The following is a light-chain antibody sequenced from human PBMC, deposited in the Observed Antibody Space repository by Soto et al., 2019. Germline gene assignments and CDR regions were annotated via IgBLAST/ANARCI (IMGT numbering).Light chain of an antibody. CDR1: QSISYN. V-gene: IGKV3-15*01. CDR3: QQYNSWPRT. CDR2: GAS. J-gene: IGKJ1*01. Sequence: DIVMTQSPATLSVSPGERATLSCRASQSISYNLAWYQQKRGQAPRLLMYGASTRATGIPVRFSGSGSGTEFTLIISSLQSEDFAVYYCQQYNSWPRTFGQGTKVEIK.